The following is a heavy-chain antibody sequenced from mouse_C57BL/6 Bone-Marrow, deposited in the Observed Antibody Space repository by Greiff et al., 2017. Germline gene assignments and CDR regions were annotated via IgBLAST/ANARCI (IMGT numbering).Heavy chain of an antibody. V-gene: IGHV2-2*01. D-gene: IGHD2-3*01. Sequence: VQGVESGPGLVQPSQSLSITCTVSGFSLTSYGVHWVRQSPGKGLEWLGVIWSGGSTDYNAAFISRLSISKDNSKSQVFFKMNSLQADDTAIYYCARKDDGYCAWFAYWGQGTLVTVSA. CDR1: GFSLTSYG. CDR3: ARKDDGYCAWFAY. CDR2: IWSGGST. J-gene: IGHJ3*01.